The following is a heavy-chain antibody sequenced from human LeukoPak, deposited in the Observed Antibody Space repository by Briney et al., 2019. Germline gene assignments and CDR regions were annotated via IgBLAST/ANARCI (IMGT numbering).Heavy chain of an antibody. J-gene: IGHJ6*02. V-gene: IGHV3-7*01. Sequence: GGSLRLSCAASGFTFSSYWMSWARQAPGKGLEWVANIKQDGSEKYYVDSVKGRFTISRDNAKNSLYLQMNSLRAEDTAVYYCARGRYCSGGSCYSHYYGMDVWGQGTTVTVSS. D-gene: IGHD2-15*01. CDR3: ARGRYCSGGSCYSHYYGMDV. CDR2: IKQDGSEK. CDR1: GFTFSSYW.